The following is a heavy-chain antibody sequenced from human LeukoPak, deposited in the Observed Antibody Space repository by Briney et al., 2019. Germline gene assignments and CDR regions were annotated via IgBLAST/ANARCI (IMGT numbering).Heavy chain of an antibody. J-gene: IGHJ5*02. D-gene: IGHD4-23*01. V-gene: IGHV4-59*08. CDR2: IYYSGST. Sequence: SETLSLTCTVSGGSISTFFWSWIRQPPGKRLGWIGYIYYSGSTNYNPSLKSRVTMSVDTSRNQFSLMLNSMTAADTAIYYCPRHPLVTGGPGPFDPWGQGPLAPVPS. CDR3: PRHPLVTGGPGPFDP. CDR1: GGSISTFF.